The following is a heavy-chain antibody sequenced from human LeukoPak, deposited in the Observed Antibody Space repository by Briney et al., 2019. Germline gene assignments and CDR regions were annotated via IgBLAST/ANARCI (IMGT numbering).Heavy chain of an antibody. J-gene: IGHJ6*03. CDR2: IIPMFGTA. V-gene: IGHV1-69*13. CDR1: GGTFSSYA. CDR3: ARGRDTAMVYYYYYMDV. Sequence: SVKVSCKASGGTFSSYAISWVRQAPGQGLDWMGGIIPMFGTANYAQKFQRRVTITADESTSTAYMELSSLRSEDTAVYYCARGRDTAMVYYYYYMDVWGKGTTVTISS. D-gene: IGHD5-18*01.